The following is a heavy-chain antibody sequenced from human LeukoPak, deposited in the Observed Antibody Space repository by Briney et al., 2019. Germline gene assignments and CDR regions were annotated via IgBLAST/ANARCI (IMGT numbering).Heavy chain of an antibody. V-gene: IGHV3-23*01. CDR2: ISGSGGST. D-gene: IGHD3-22*01. CDR1: GFTFSSYS. CDR3: ANYYYDSSDYYWSVPHKEYFFDY. Sequence: GGSLRLSCAASGFTFSSYSMSWVRQAPGKGLEWVSAISGSGGSTYYADSVKGRFTISRDNSKNTLYLQMNSLRAEDTAVYYCANYYYDSSDYYWSVPHKEYFFDYWGQGTLVTVSS. J-gene: IGHJ4*02.